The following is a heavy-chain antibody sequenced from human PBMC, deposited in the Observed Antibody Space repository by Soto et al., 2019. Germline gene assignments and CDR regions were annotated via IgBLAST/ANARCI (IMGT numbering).Heavy chain of an antibody. CDR2: IYYSGST. Sequence: SETLSLTCTVSGGSVRSGSCYWSWIRQPPGKGLEWIGYIYYSGSTNYNPSLKSRVTISVDTSKNQFSLKLSSVTAADTAAYYCAREGPRVRDGYNRPTTPTYYFDYWGQRTPVTVSS. CDR3: AREGPRVRDGYNRPTTPTYYFDY. J-gene: IGHJ4*02. V-gene: IGHV4-61*01. CDR1: GGSVRSGSCY. D-gene: IGHD5-12*01.